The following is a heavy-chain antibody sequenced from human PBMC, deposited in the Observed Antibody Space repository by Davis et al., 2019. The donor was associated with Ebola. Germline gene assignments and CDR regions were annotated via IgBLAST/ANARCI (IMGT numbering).Heavy chain of an antibody. CDR1: GGSISSSSYY. CDR2: IYYSGST. CDR3: ARTISSGEVDY. Sequence: PSETLSLTCTVSGGSISSSSYYWGWIRQPPGKGLEWIGSIYYSGSTYYNPSLKSRVTISVDTSKNQFSLKLSSVTAADTAVYYCARTISSGEVDYWGQGTLVTVSS. J-gene: IGHJ4*02. V-gene: IGHV4-39*01. D-gene: IGHD6-19*01.